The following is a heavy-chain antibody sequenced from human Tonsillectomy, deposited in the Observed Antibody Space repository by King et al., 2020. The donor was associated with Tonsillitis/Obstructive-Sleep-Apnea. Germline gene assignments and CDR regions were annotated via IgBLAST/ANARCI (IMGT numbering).Heavy chain of an antibody. Sequence: VQLVESGGGLVQPGGSLRLSCAASGFTLSSYAMSGVRQAPGKGLEGGSSIRDSGGSGSGGSTYYADSVKGRFAISRDNSKNTVYLQMNSLRAEDTAVYYCAKDLLGSTLFGVVISTFQHWGLGTLVTVSS. D-gene: IGHD3-3*01. J-gene: IGHJ1*01. CDR3: AKDLLGSTLFGVVISTFQH. V-gene: IGHV3-23*04. CDR2: IRDSGGSGSGGST. CDR1: GFTLSSYA.